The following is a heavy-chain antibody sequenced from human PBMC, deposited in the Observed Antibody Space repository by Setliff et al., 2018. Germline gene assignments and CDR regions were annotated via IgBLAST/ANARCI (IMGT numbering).Heavy chain of an antibody. Sequence: GASVKVSCKASGGTFSSYAISWVRQAPGQGLEWMGIINPSGGSTSYAQKFQGRVTITRDTSASTAYMELSRLRSDDTAVYYCARPRGGYSGSHYFDYWGQGTLVTVSS. CDR1: GGTFSSYA. CDR2: INPSGGST. J-gene: IGHJ4*02. D-gene: IGHD1-26*01. CDR3: ARPRGGYSGSHYFDY. V-gene: IGHV1-46*01.